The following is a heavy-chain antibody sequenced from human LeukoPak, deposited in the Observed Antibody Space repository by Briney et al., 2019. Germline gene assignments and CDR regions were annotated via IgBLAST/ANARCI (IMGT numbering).Heavy chain of an antibody. CDR1: GFTFSSYW. J-gene: IGHJ6*02. CDR3: ARVGSYGMDV. Sequence: PGGSLRLSCAASGFTFSSYWMSWVRQAPGKGLEWVSYISTSSSTIYYADSVKGRFTISRDNAKNSLYLQMNDLRAEDTAVYYCARVGSYGMDVWGQGTTVTVSS. D-gene: IGHD3-10*01. CDR2: ISTSSSTI. V-gene: IGHV3-48*01.